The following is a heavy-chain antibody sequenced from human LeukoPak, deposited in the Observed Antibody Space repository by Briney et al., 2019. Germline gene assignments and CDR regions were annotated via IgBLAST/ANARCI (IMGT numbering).Heavy chain of an antibody. CDR1: GYTFTGYY. CDR3: ARGGYDFVYYYYGMDV. CDR2: INPNSGGT. Sequence: ASVKVSCKASGYTFTGYYMHWVRQAPGQGLEWMGRINPNSGGTNYAQKFQGRVTMTRDTSISTAYMELSKLRSDDTAVYYCARGGYDFVYYYYGMDVWGQGTTVTVSS. J-gene: IGHJ6*02. D-gene: IGHD3-3*01. V-gene: IGHV1-2*06.